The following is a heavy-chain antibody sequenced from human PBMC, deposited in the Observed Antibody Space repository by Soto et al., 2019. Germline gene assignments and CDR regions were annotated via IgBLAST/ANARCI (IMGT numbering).Heavy chain of an antibody. CDR2: IIPVSGRA. CDR1: GGTFSSYV. D-gene: IGHD2-8*02. Sequence: QVHLEQSGAEVKKPGSSVKVSCKFSGGTFSSYVIIWVRQAPGQGLEWMGGIIPVSGRANYAQKFNGRVTISADAATNTAYMELSSVRFDDTAVYYCATVDRSVALVGWFDPWGQGTLVTVSS. V-gene: IGHV1-69*01. J-gene: IGHJ5*02. CDR3: ATVDRSVALVGWFDP.